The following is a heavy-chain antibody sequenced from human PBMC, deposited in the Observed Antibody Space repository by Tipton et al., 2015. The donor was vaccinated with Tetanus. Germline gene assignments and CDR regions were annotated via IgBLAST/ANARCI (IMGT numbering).Heavy chain of an antibody. V-gene: IGHV4-39*07. CDR3: ARALKQLVRVGDY. CDR2: IYSYNGNT. CDR1: GGSITSGTFH. D-gene: IGHD6-6*01. Sequence: TLSLTCTVSGGSITSGTFHWNWIRQPPGKGLEWIGSIYSYNGNTFQNPSLKSRATISVDTSKNHLFLNLTTVTAADTAVYYCARALKQLVRVGDYWGQGTLVTVSS. J-gene: IGHJ4*02.